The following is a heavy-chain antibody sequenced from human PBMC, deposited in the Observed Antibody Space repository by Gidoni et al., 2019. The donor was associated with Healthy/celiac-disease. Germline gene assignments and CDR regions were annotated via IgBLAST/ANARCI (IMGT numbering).Heavy chain of an antibody. CDR1: GFTVSSNY. J-gene: IGHJ4*02. D-gene: IGHD3-22*01. Sequence: EVQLVESGGGLIQPGGSLRLSCAASGFTVSSNYMSWVRQAPGKGLEWVSVIYSGGSTYYADSVKGRFTISRDNSKNTLYLQMNSLRAEDTAVYYCARYYYDSSGRTYYFDYWGQGTLVTVSS. V-gene: IGHV3-53*01. CDR2: IYSGGST. CDR3: ARYYYDSSGRTYYFDY.